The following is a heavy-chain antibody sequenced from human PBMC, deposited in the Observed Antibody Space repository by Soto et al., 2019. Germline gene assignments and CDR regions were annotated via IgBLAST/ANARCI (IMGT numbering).Heavy chain of an antibody. CDR2: IYYSGST. J-gene: IGHJ5*02. D-gene: IGHD6-13*01. V-gene: IGHV4-59*08. CDR3: ARHVLAADPRNWFDP. CDR1: GGSISSHY. Sequence: SETLSLTCTVSGGSISSHYWSWIRQPPGKGLEWIGSIYYSGSTYYNPSLKSRVTISVDTSKNQFSLKLSSVTAADTAVYYCARHVLAADPRNWFDPWGQGTLVTVSS.